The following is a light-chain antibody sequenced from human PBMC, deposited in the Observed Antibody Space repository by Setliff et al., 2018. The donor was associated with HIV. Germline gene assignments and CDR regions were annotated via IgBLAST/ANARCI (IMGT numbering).Light chain of an antibody. V-gene: IGLV7-46*01. CDR2: DTN. CDR1: TGAVTSGHF. Sequence: QAVVTQEPSLTVSPGGTVTLTCGSSTGAVTSGHFPFWFQQKPGQAPRTLIYDTNNKHSWTPARFSGSLLGGQAALTLSGARPEDEADYYCLITYTGARVFGGGTKVTVL. CDR3: LITYTGARV. J-gene: IGLJ3*02.